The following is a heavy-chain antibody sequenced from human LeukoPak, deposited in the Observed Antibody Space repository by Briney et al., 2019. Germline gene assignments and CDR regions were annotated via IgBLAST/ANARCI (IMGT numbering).Heavy chain of an antibody. D-gene: IGHD6-13*01. V-gene: IGHV3-23*01. J-gene: IGHJ4*02. Sequence: GGSLRLSCAASGFTLSSSAMSWVRQAPGKGLEWVSAISVSGGSTYFADSVKGRFAISRDNSKNTLYLQMNSLRAEDTAVYYCTKDTGYLDYWGQGTLVTVSS. CDR1: GFTLSSSA. CDR3: TKDTGYLDY. CDR2: ISVSGGST.